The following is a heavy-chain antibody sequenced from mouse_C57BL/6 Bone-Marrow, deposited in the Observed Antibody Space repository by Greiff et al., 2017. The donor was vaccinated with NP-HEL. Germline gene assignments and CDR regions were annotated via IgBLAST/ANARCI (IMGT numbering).Heavy chain of an antibody. D-gene: IGHD4-1*01. J-gene: IGHJ2*01. CDR3: ARYGNWNYFDY. CDR1: GYTFTGYW. Sequence: QVQLKESGAELMKPGASVKLSCKATGYTFTGYWLEWVKQRPGHGLEWIGEILPGSGCTNYNEKFKGKATFTADTSSNTAYMQLSSLTTEDSAIYYCARYGNWNYFDYWGQGTTLTVSS. V-gene: IGHV1-9*01. CDR2: ILPGSGCT.